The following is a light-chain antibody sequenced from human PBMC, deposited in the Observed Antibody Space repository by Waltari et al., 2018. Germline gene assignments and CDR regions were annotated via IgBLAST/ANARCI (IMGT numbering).Light chain of an antibody. V-gene: IGKV3-20*01. CDR3: QQYGSSPLT. Sequence: IVLTQSPGTLSLSPGERATLSCRASQSVSSSYLAWYQQKPGQAPRLRIYGASSRATGIPDRFSGSGSGTDFTLTISRLEPEDFAVYYGQQYGSSPLTFGGGTKVEIK. CDR1: QSVSSSY. CDR2: GAS. J-gene: IGKJ4*01.